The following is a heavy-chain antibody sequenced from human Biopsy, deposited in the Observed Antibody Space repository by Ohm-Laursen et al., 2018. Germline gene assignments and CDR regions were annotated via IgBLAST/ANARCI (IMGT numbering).Heavy chain of an antibody. CDR1: GGSFSGYY. CDR2: VNHGGST. J-gene: IGHJ4*02. Sequence: SETLSLTCAVYGGSFSGYYWSWIRQPPGKGLEWIGEVNHGGSTNYNSSLKSRVTISVYTSKNQFSLKLNSVTAADTAVYYCARGSNWNDWSFDYWGQGTVVTVPS. V-gene: IGHV4-34*01. D-gene: IGHD1-20*01. CDR3: ARGSNWNDWSFDY.